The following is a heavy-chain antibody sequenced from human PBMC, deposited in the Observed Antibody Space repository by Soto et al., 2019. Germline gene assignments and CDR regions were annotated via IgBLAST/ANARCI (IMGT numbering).Heavy chain of an antibody. V-gene: IGHV3-15*01. Sequence: LRLSCAASGFIFSNAWMSWVRQAPGKGLEWVGRIKSKTDGGTTDYGAAVKGRFTISRDDSKNTMYLQMDSLKTEDTAVYYCATGLSSSSSGWGQGTLVTASS. J-gene: IGHJ4*02. D-gene: IGHD6-6*01. CDR1: GFIFSNAW. CDR2: IKSKTDGGTT. CDR3: ATGLSSSSSG.